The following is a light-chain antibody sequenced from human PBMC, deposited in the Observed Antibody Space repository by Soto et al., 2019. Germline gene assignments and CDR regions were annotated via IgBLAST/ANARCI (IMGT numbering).Light chain of an antibody. Sequence: EIQMTQSPSSQTASVGDRVTITCRASQTVNAYLNWYQQKSGTAPKIVIYEASTLQPGVPSRFSGSGFGTDFTLTISSLQPEDVATYFCQQSYSIPYTFGQGTKLEF. CDR2: EAS. J-gene: IGKJ2*01. CDR1: QTVNAY. CDR3: QQSYSIPYT. V-gene: IGKV1-39*01.